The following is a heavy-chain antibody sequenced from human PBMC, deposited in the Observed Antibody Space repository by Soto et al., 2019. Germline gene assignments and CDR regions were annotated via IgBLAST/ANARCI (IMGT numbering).Heavy chain of an antibody. CDR1: GFTFSSYW. CDR2: INSDGSST. Sequence: HPGGSLRLSCAAAGFTFSSYWMHWVRQAPGKGLLWVSRINSDGSSTSFADSVKGRFTISRDNVKHTLYLQMNSLTSDDTAVYYCARENSSSWPLDYWGQGTLVTVSS. CDR3: ARENSSSWPLDY. D-gene: IGHD6-13*01. J-gene: IGHJ4*02. V-gene: IGHV3-74*01.